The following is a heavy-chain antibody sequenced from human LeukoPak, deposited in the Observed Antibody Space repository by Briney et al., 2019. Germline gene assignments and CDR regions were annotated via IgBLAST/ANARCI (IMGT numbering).Heavy chain of an antibody. Sequence: GGSLRLSCAASGFTFSSYWMSWVRQAPGKGLEWVANIKQDGSEKYYVDSVKGRFTISRDNAKKSLLLQMNSLRAEDTALYYCARGYSRAAFDIWGQGTMVTVSS. CDR2: IKQDGSEK. V-gene: IGHV3-7*01. D-gene: IGHD2-15*01. CDR3: ARGYSRAAFDI. J-gene: IGHJ3*02. CDR1: GFTFSSYW.